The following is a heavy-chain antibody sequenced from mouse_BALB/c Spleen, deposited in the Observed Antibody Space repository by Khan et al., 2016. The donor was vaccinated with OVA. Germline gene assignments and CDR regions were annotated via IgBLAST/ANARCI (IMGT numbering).Heavy chain of an antibody. Sequence: EVELVESGPCLVKPSQTLSLTCSVTGDSITSGYWNWIRKFPGNKLEYMGYISSSDSTFYNPSLKSRLSITRDTSKNQYYLQLNSVTTEDTATYYCARWNYRYDGYFDYWGQGTTLTVSS. J-gene: IGHJ2*01. CDR3: ARWNYRYDGYFDY. CDR1: GDSITSGY. CDR2: ISSSDST. D-gene: IGHD2-14*01. V-gene: IGHV3-8*02.